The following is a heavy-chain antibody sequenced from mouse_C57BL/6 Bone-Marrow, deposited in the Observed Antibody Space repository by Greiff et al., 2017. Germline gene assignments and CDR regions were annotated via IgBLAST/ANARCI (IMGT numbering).Heavy chain of an antibody. CDR2: INYDGSST. CDR1: GFTFSDYY. J-gene: IGHJ1*03. D-gene: IGHD1-1*01. V-gene: IGHV5-16*01. Sequence: EVHLVESEGGLVQPGSSMKLSCTASGFTFSDYYMAWVRQVPEKGLEWVANINYDGSSTYYLDSLKSRFIISRDNAKNILYLQMSSLKSEDTATYYCAREDYYGSSWHWYFDVWGTGTTVTVSS. CDR3: AREDYYGSSWHWYFDV.